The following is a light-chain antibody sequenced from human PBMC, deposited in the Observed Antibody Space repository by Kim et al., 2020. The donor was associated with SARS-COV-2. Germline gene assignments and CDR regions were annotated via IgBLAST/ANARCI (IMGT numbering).Light chain of an antibody. Sequence: DIQMTQSPSTLSASVGDRVTITCRASQSIGSWLAWYQQKPGKAPNLLIYKASSLESGVPSRFSGSESGTEFTLTISSLQPDDFATYYCQQYNSYSWTFGQGTKVDIK. CDR2: KAS. V-gene: IGKV1-5*03. J-gene: IGKJ1*01. CDR3: QQYNSYSWT. CDR1: QSIGSW.